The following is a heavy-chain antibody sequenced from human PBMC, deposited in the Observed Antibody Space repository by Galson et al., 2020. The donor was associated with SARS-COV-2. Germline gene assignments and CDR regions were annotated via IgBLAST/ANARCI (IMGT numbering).Heavy chain of an antibody. J-gene: IGHJ6*03. Sequence: KIGESLKISCAASGFTFSSYSMNWVRQAPGKGLEWVSSISSSSSYIYYADSVKGRFTISRDNAKNSLYLQMNSLRAEDTAVYYCARDRAQGYSGSYFYYYYYYMDVWGKGTTVTVSS. CDR2: ISSSSSYI. V-gene: IGHV3-21*01. CDR1: GFTFSSYS. CDR3: ARDRAQGYSGSYFYYYYYYMDV. D-gene: IGHD1-26*01.